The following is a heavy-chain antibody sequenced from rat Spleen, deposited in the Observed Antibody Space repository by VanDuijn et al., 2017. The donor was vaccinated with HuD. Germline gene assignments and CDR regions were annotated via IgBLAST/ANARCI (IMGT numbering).Heavy chain of an antibody. V-gene: IGHV5-31*01. CDR3: TRLSMGD. CDR1: GFTFNNYW. D-gene: IGHD1-7*01. CDR2: ITDTGSYT. J-gene: IGHJ2*01. Sequence: EVQLVESGGGLEQPGRSLKLSCVASGFTFNNYWMTWIRQAPGKGLEWVASITDTGSYTYYPESVKGRFTISRDNTKSTLYLQMDSLRSEDTATYYCTRLSMGDWGQGVMVTVSS.